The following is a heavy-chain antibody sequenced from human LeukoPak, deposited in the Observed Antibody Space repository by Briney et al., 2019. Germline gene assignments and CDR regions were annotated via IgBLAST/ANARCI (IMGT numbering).Heavy chain of an antibody. V-gene: IGHV3-30-3*01. J-gene: IGHJ6*03. CDR2: ISYDGSNK. Sequence: GGSLRLSCAASGFTFSSYAMHWVRQAPGKGLEWVAVISYDGSNKYYADSVKGRFTISRDNSKNTLYLQMNSLRAEDTAVYYCARGSRYYYDSSGYWFMDVWGKGPTVTVSS. CDR3: ARGSRYYYDSSGYWFMDV. D-gene: IGHD3-22*01. CDR1: GFTFSSYA.